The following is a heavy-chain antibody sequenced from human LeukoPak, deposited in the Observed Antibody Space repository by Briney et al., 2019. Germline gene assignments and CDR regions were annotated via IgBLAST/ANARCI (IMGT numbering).Heavy chain of an antibody. CDR3: ASLPDGSGNWFDP. J-gene: IGHJ5*02. V-gene: IGHV3-30-3*01. Sequence: PGRSLRLSCAASGFTFSSYAMHWVRQAPGKGLEWVAVISYDGSNKYYADSVKGRFTISRDNSKNTLYLQMNSLRAEDTAVYYCASLPDGSGNWFDPWGQGTLVTVSS. CDR2: ISYDGSNK. D-gene: IGHD3-10*01. CDR1: GFTFSSYA.